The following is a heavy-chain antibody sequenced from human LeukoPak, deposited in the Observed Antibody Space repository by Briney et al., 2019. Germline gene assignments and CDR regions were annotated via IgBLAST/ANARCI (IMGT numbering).Heavy chain of an antibody. Sequence: GGSLRLSCAASGFTVSSNYMSWVRQAPGKGLEWVSVIYSGGSTYYADSVKGRFTISRDNSKNTLYLQMNSLRAEDTAVYYCAKGVLRYFDWYQIYFDYWGQGTLVTVSS. CDR3: AKGVLRYFDWYQIYFDY. D-gene: IGHD3-9*01. CDR1: GFTVSSNY. CDR2: IYSGGST. V-gene: IGHV3-53*01. J-gene: IGHJ4*02.